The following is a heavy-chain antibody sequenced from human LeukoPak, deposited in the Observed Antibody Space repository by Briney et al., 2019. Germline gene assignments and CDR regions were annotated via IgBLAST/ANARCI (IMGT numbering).Heavy chain of an antibody. CDR2: ISSSGSTI. CDR3: AQSFYSDASGYFAY. J-gene: IGHJ4*02. Sequence: GGSLRLSCAASGFTFSDYYMSWIRLAPGKGLEWVSYISSSGSTIYYADSVKGRFTISRDNAKNSLYLQMSSLRAKDTAIYYCAQSFYSDASGYFAYWGQGTLVTVSS. D-gene: IGHD3-22*01. CDR1: GFTFSDYY. V-gene: IGHV3-11*01.